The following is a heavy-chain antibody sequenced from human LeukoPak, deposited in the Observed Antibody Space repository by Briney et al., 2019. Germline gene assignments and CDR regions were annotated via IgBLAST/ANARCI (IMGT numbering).Heavy chain of an antibody. CDR3: ARGGVYSSSDRSPFDY. CDR2: IIPIFGTA. J-gene: IGHJ4*02. Sequence: GASVKVSCKASGGTFSSYAISWVRQAPGQGLEWMGGIIPIFGTANYAQKFQGRVTITTDESMSTAYMELSSLRSEDTAVYYCARGGVYSSSDRSPFDYWGQGTLVTVSS. V-gene: IGHV1-69*05. D-gene: IGHD6-6*01. CDR1: GGTFSSYA.